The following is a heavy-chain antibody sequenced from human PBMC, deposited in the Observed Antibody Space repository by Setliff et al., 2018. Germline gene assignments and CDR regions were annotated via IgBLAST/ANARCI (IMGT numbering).Heavy chain of an antibody. CDR3: ASLGMTTMMDWNFDL. J-gene: IGHJ2*01. CDR1: GYSISSGYY. Sequence: SETLSLTCAVSGYSISSGYYWGWIRQPPGKGLEWIGSIYRTGSTHYNPSLKSRVTISIDTSKNQFSLKLSSVTAADTAVYYCASLGMTTMMDWNFDLWGRGTLVTVSS. V-gene: IGHV4-38-2*01. CDR2: IYRTGST. D-gene: IGHD4-4*01.